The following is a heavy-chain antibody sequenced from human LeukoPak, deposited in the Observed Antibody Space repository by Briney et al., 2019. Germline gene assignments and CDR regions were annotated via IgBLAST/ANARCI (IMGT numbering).Heavy chain of an antibody. D-gene: IGHD5-24*01. Sequence: GGSLRLSCAASGFTFSDYYMSWIRQAPGKGLEWVAYISSGTNIYYADSVKGRFTISRDNAKNSLYLQMNSLRAEDTAVYYRARVSVEIVFDIWGQGTMVTVSS. V-gene: IGHV3-11*04. CDR2: ISSGTNI. J-gene: IGHJ3*02. CDR1: GFTFSDYY. CDR3: ARVSVEIVFDI.